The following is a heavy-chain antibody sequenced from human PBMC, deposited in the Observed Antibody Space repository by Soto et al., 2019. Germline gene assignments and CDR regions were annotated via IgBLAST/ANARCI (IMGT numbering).Heavy chain of an antibody. V-gene: IGHV3-9*01. D-gene: IGHD5-18*01. CDR2: ISWNSGNI. CDR1: GFTFDDYA. Sequence: EVQLEESGGALVQPGRSLRLSCAASGFTFDDYAMHWVRQVLGKGLEWVSSISWNSGNIGYADSVKGRFTTSRDNAKNSLYLQMNSLRPEDTALYYCVRSKGGYSYGTPFDHGGQGTLVTVSS. CDR3: VRSKGGYSYGTPFDH. J-gene: IGHJ4*02.